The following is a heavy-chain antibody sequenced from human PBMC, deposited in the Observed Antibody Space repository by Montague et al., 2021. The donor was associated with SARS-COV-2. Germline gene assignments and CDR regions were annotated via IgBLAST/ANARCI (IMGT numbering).Heavy chain of an antibody. V-gene: IGHV3-21*01. D-gene: IGHD3-10*01. CDR1: GFTFSSYS. J-gene: IGHJ6*02. Sequence: SLRLSCAASGFTFSSYSMNWVRQAPGKGLEWVSSISINSSYIYYADSVKGRFTISRDNAKNSLYLQMNSLRAEDTAVYYCARDGYGSGSYASGLDVWGQGTTVTVSS. CDR2: ISINSSYI. CDR3: ARDGYGSGSYASGLDV.